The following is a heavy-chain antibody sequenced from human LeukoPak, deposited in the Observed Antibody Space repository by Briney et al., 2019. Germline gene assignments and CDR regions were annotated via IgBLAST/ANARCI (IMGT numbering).Heavy chain of an antibody. CDR1: GYTLTKLS. CDR3: ASWKDYYESSGGPFDY. D-gene: IGHD3-22*01. CDR2: FDPEDGER. J-gene: IGHJ4*02. V-gene: IGHV1-24*01. Sequence: RVASVKVSCKVSGYTLTKLSMHWVRQTLGKGLEWMGGFDPEDGERHYAQNFQGRVTMTEDTSTDTAYMELSSLRSEGTAVYYCASWKDYYESSGGPFDYWGQGTLVTVSS.